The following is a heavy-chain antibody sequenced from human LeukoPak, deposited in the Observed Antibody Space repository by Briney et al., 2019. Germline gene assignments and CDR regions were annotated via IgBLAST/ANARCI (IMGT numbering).Heavy chain of an antibody. J-gene: IGHJ3*02. Sequence: GRSLRLSCAASGFTLSSYAMHWVRQAPGKGLEWVAVISYDGSNKYYADSVKGRFTISRDNSKNTLYLQMNSLRAEDTAVYYCARTITMIVVVGSGAFDIWGQGTMVTVSS. CDR1: GFTLSSYA. CDR3: ARTITMIVVVGSGAFDI. CDR2: ISYDGSNK. D-gene: IGHD3-22*01. V-gene: IGHV3-30-3*01.